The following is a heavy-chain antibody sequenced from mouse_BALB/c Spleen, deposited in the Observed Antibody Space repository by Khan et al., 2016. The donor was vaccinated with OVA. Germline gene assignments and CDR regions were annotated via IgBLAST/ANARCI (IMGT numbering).Heavy chain of an antibody. CDR2: INPNNGGT. CDR1: GYTFTSFY. V-gene: IGHV1-53*01. J-gene: IGHJ3*01. CDR3: TRGGYGSPFAY. D-gene: IGHD1-1*01. Sequence: VQLQESGAELVKPGASVKLSCKASGYTFTSFYMYWVKQRPGQGLEWIGEINPNNGGTNVNEKFKSKATLTEDKSSRTAYMELSSLTSEDSAVYYCTRGGYGSPFAYWGQGTLVTGSA.